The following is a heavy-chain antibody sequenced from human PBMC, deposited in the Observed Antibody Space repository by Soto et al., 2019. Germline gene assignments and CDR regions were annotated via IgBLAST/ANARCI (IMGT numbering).Heavy chain of an antibody. J-gene: IGHJ6*02. Sequence: SVKVSCKASGGTFSRYAISWVRQAPGQGLEWMGGIIPIFGTANYAQKFQGRVTITADESTSTAHMELSSLRSEDTAVYYCALWSDLLISYYYGMDVWGQGTTVTVSS. CDR3: ALWSDLLISYYYGMDV. CDR2: IIPIFGTA. V-gene: IGHV1-69*13. CDR1: GGTFSRYA. D-gene: IGHD3-10*01.